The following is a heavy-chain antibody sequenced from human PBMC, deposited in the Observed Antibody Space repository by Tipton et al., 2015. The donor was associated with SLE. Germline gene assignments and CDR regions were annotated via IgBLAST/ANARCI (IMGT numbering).Heavy chain of an antibody. CDR1: GGPISSGGYY. V-gene: IGHV4-31*02. CDR2: IYYSGST. D-gene: IGHD3-16*01. CDR3: AGGTGITYFDY. Sequence: LRLSCTVSGGPISSGGYYWSWIRQRPGKGLEWIGYIYYSGSTYYNPSLKSRVTISVDTSKNQFSLKLSSVTAADTAVYYCAGGTGITYFDYWGHGTLVTVSS. J-gene: IGHJ4*01.